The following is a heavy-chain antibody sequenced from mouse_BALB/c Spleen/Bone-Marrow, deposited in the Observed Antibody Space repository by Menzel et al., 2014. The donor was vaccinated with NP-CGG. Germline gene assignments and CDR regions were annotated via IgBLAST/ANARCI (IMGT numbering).Heavy chain of an antibody. J-gene: IGHJ2*01. CDR3: ARDSSGYFDY. CDR1: GFTFSSYA. Sequence: EVNLVESGGGLVKPGVSLKLSCAASGFTFSSYAMSWVRQSPEKRLEWVAEISSGGSYTYYPDTVTGRFTISRDNAKNTLYLEMSSLRSEDTAMYYCARDSSGYFDYWGQGTTLTVSS. CDR2: ISSGGSYT. D-gene: IGHD3-1*01. V-gene: IGHV5-9-4*01.